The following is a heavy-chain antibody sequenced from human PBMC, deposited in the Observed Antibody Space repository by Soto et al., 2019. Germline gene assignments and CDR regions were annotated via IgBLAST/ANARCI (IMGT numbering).Heavy chain of an antibody. CDR2: IKEDGSEK. Sequence: GGSLRLSCAASGFSSRSYWMTWVRQAPGKGLEWVANIKEDGSEKWYVDSVKGRFTISRDNSKNSVYLQMRSLRAEDTAVYYCSRDQVWSSCMEAGFDIWGQGTMVTVSS. V-gene: IGHV3-7*03. D-gene: IGHD1-26*01. J-gene: IGHJ3*02. CDR1: GFSSRSYW. CDR3: SRDQVWSSCMEAGFDI.